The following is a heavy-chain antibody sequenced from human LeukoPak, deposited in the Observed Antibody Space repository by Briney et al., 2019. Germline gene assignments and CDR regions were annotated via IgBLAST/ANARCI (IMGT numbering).Heavy chain of an antibody. J-gene: IGHJ4*02. CDR3: ARARFGYNRGPFDY. CDR2: IYYDGSHK. CDR1: GFTFSNYA. V-gene: IGHV3-30-3*01. D-gene: IGHD5-24*01. Sequence: GRSLRLSCAASGFTFSNYAIHWVRQAPGKGLEWVAFIYYDGSHKHYADSVKGRFTIYRDNSKNTLYLQMNSLRPEDTAVYYCARARFGYNRGPFDYWGQGILVTVSS.